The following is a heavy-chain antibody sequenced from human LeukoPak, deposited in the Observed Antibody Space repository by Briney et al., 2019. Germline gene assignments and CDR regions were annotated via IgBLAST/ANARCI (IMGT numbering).Heavy chain of an antibody. CDR3: ANLGLRALLGL. Sequence: AGGSLRLSCAASGFTFSSYAMSWVRQAPGKGLEWVSAISGSGGSTYYADSVKGRFTISRDNSKNTLYLQMNSLRAEDTAVYYWANLGLRALLGLRGQGTLVTVSS. V-gene: IGHV3-23*01. CDR2: ISGSGGST. CDR1: GFTFSSYA. J-gene: IGHJ4*02.